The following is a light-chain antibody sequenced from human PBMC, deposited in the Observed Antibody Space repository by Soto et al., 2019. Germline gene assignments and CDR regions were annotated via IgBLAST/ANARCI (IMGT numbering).Light chain of an antibody. CDR3: QPYERYTPS. Sequence: DIQMTQSPSSLSASVGDRVTIICRASQNINSYLAWFQQKPGKAPKSLIYDATSLQSGGPSRFSGSGSGTDFSLTIRSMQPEDAATYYCQPYERYTPSFGGGTKLEI. CDR1: QNINSY. J-gene: IGKJ4*01. CDR2: DAT. V-gene: IGKV1-16*01.